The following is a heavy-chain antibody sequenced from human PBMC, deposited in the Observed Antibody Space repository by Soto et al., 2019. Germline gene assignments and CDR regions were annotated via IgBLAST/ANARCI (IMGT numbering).Heavy chain of an antibody. CDR2: IYYSGST. CDR1: GGSISSSSYY. CDR3: ARHWPTHCYYYYMDV. Sequence: SETLSLTCTVSGGSISSSSYYWGWIRQPPGKGLEWIGSIYYSGSTYYNPSLKSRVTISVDTSKNQFSLKLSSVTAADTAVYYCARHWPTHCYYYYMDVWGKGTTVTVSS. V-gene: IGHV4-39*01. J-gene: IGHJ6*03.